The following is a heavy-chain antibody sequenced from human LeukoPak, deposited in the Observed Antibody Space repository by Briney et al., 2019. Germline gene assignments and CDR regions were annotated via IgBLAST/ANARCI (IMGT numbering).Heavy chain of an antibody. CDR2: INPNSGGT. Sequence: ASVKVSCKASGYPFTNYYIHWVRQAPGQGLEWMGWINPNSGGTNYAQKFQGRVTMTRDTSISTAYMELSRLTSDDTAVYYCAKDAIVRDYSNSDYWGQGTLVTVSS. CDR3: AKDAIVRDYSNSDY. V-gene: IGHV1-2*02. J-gene: IGHJ4*02. D-gene: IGHD4-11*01. CDR1: GYPFTNYY.